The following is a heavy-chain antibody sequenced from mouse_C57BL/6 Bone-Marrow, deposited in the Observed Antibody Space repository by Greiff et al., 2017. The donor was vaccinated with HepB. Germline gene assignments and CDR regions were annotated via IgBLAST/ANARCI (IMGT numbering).Heavy chain of an antibody. CDR3: ARKAEGYGNYYLDY. Sequence: QVQLQQSGPELVKPGASVKISCKASGYAFSSSWMNWVKQRHGKGLEWIGRIYPGDGDTNYNGKFKGKATLTADKSSSTAYMQLSSLTSEDSAVYFCARKAEGYGNYYLDYWGQGTTLTVSS. J-gene: IGHJ2*01. CDR1: GYAFSSSW. CDR2: IYPGDGDT. V-gene: IGHV1-82*01. D-gene: IGHD2-10*02.